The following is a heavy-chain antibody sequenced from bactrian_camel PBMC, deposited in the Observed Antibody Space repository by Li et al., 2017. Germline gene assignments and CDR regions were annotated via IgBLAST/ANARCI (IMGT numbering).Heavy chain of an antibody. V-gene: IGHV3S31*01. D-gene: IGHD4*01. Sequence: VQLVESGGGLVQPGRSLRLSCATSGFTFRIYAMSWVRQAPGKGLEWVSTINSGGDSTDYADSVKGRFTISRDNAKNTLYLQMNSLKTEDTAVYYCAAPYYTDYRRYNYGGQGT. J-gene: IGHJ4*01. CDR3: AAPYYTDYRRYNY. CDR2: INSGGDST. CDR1: GFTFRIYA.